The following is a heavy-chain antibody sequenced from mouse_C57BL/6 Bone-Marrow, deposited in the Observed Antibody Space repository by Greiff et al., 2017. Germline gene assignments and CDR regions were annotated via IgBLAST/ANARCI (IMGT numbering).Heavy chain of an antibody. CDR1: GYTFTSYG. Sequence: QVQLKQSGAELARPGASVKLSCKASGYTFTSYGISWVKQRPGQGLEWIGEIYPRSGNTYYNEKFKGKATLTADKSSSTAYMELRSLTSEDSAVYFCAISYGYDAAWFAYWGQGTLVTVSA. V-gene: IGHV1-81*01. D-gene: IGHD2-2*01. CDR3: AISYGYDAAWFAY. CDR2: IYPRSGNT. J-gene: IGHJ3*01.